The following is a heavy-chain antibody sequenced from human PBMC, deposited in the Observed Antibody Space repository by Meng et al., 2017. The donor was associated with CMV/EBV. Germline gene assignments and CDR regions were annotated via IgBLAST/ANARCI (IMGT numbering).Heavy chain of an antibody. CDR1: GGSNRSSSYY. J-gene: IGHJ4*02. CDR3: ASLAGDY. V-gene: IGHV4-39*07. CDR2: IYYSGCT. Sequence: QRHVRGPVPEPATPSGTRSRTSTGSGGSNRSSSYYWGGIRQPPGKGLEWIGSIYYSGCTYYNPSPKGRVTISVDTSKNQFSLKLSSVTDADTAVYYCASLAGDYWGQGTLVTVSS. D-gene: IGHD3-10*01.